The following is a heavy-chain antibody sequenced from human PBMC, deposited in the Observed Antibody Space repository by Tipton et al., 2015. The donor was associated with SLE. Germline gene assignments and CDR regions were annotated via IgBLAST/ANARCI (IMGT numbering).Heavy chain of an antibody. V-gene: IGHV5-51*03. CDR2: IYRGASDT. CDR3: TRPRHGSSISGY. D-gene: IGHD1-20*01. CDR1: GYRFTSYW. J-gene: IGHJ4*02. Sequence: QLVQSGAEVKRPGESLRISCKASGYRFTSYWLGWVRQMPGKGLERMGFIYRGASDTRYSPTFQRQVTMGVDKSISAAYLVWSSLQASDTAMYSCTRPRHGSSISGYWGQGTLVTVSS.